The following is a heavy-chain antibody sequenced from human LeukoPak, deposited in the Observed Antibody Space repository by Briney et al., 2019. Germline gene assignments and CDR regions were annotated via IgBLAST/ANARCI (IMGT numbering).Heavy chain of an antibody. Sequence: GASVKVSCKASGYTFTGYYMHWVRQAPGQGLEWMGWINPNSGGTNYAQKFQGRVTMTRDTSISTAYMELSRLRSDDTAVYYCARDLGWDYGSGSYCNANHWGQGTLVTVSS. D-gene: IGHD3-10*01. CDR3: ARDLGWDYGSGSYCNANH. J-gene: IGHJ5*02. CDR1: GYTFTGYY. V-gene: IGHV1-2*02. CDR2: INPNSGGT.